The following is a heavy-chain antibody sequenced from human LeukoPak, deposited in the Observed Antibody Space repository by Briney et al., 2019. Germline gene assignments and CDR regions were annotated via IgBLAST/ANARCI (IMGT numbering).Heavy chain of an antibody. D-gene: IGHD3-10*01. V-gene: IGHV4-4*02. CDR1: GGSISSSNW. CDR2: INHSGST. Sequence: MASETLSLTCAVSGGSISSSNWWSWVRQPPGKGLEWIGEINHSGSTNYNPSLKSRVTISVDTSKNQFSLKLSPVTAADTAVYYCARGSGAYYYGSYYMDVWGKGTTVTISS. CDR3: ARGSGAYYYGSYYMDV. J-gene: IGHJ6*03.